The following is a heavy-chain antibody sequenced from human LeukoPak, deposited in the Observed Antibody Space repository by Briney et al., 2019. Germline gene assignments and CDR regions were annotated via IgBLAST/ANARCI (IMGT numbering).Heavy chain of an antibody. D-gene: IGHD6-19*01. CDR3: ARDSSGWSLDYYYGMDV. J-gene: IGHJ6*02. V-gene: IGHV3-21*01. CDR1: GFTFSSYS. CDR2: ISSSSSYI. Sequence: PGGSLRLSCAASGFTFSSYSMNWVRQAPGKGLELVSSISSSSSYIYYADSVKGQFTISRDNAKNSLYLQLNSLRAEDTAVYYCARDSSGWSLDYYYGMDVWGQGNTVTVSS.